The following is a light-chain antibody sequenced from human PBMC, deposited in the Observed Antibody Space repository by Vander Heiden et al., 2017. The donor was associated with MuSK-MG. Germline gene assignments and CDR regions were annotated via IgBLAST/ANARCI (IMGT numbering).Light chain of an antibody. V-gene: IGKV1-39*01. J-gene: IGKJ1*01. CDR2: AAS. CDR1: QSISSY. Sequence: DIQMTQSPSSLSASVGDRVTITCRASQSISSYLNWYQQKLGKAPNLLIYAASSLQSGVPSRFSGSRSGTDFTLTSSSLQPEDFATYYCQQSYSTPRTFGQGTKVEIK. CDR3: QQSYSTPRT.